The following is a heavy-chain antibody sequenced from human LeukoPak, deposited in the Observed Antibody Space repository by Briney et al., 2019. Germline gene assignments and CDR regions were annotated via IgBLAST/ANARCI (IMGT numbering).Heavy chain of an antibody. Sequence: GGSLRLSCAASGFTFFTYTMRWVRQAPGKGLEWVAAISDSGDDTYYADSVKGRFTISRDNSKNTLYLQMSSLRAEDSALYYCAKPDCPSTSCCTLDYWGQGTLVTVSS. CDR2: ISDSGDDT. J-gene: IGHJ4*02. D-gene: IGHD2-2*02. CDR1: GFTFFTYT. V-gene: IGHV3-23*01. CDR3: AKPDCPSTSCCTLDY.